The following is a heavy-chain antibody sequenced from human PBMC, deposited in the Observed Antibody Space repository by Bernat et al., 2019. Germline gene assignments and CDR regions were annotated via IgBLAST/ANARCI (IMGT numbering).Heavy chain of an antibody. CDR1: GYSFSSYW. CDR3: ARHQYSSSWYGGWFDP. J-gene: IGHJ5*02. D-gene: IGHD6-13*01. CDR2: IYPGDSDT. Sequence: EVQLVQSGAEVKKPGESLKISCKGSGYSFSSYWIGWVRQMPGKGLEWMGIIYPGDSDTRYGPSFQGQVIISADKSISTAYLQWSSLKASDTAMYYCARHQYSSSWYGGWFDPWGQGTLVTVSS. V-gene: IGHV5-51*01.